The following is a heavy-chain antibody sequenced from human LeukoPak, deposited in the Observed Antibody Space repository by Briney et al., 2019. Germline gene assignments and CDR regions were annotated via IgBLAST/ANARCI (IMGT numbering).Heavy chain of an antibody. CDR1: GFTFSSYW. CDR3: AKDFVVVVAAMFDY. D-gene: IGHD2-15*01. J-gene: IGHJ4*02. V-gene: IGHV3-74*01. CDR2: INSDGANT. Sequence: GGSLRLSCAVSGFTFSSYWMHWVRQAPGKGLVWVSRINSDGANTNYADSVKGRFTISRDNAKNTLYLQMNSLSAEDTAVYYCAKDFVVVVAAMFDYWGQGTLVTVSS.